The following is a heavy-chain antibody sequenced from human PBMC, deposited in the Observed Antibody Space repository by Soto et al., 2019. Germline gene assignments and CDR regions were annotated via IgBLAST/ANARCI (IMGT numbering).Heavy chain of an antibody. V-gene: IGHV4-4*02. CDR2: IYHSGST. D-gene: IGHD3-3*01. CDR3: AREGGESITIFGVVIILRAFDI. CDR1: GGSISSSNW. Sequence: SETLSLTCAVSGGSISSSNWWSWVRQPPGKGLEWIGEIYHSGSTNYNPSLKSRVTISVDKSKNQFSLKLSSVTAADTAVYYCAREGGESITIFGVVIILRAFDIWGQGTMVTVSS. J-gene: IGHJ3*02.